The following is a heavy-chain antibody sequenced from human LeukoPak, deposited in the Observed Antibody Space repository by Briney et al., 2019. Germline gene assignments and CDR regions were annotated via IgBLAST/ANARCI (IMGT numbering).Heavy chain of an antibody. Sequence: GGSLRLSCAASGFTFDDYALHWVRQAPGKGLEWVSGISWNSGRVDYADSVKGRFTISRDNAKNSLFLQMNSLRAEDTALYYCAKDRYEDYRLPLDYWGQGTLVTVS. J-gene: IGHJ4*02. D-gene: IGHD4/OR15-4a*01. CDR2: ISWNSGRV. V-gene: IGHV3-9*01. CDR3: AKDRYEDYRLPLDY. CDR1: GFTFDDYA.